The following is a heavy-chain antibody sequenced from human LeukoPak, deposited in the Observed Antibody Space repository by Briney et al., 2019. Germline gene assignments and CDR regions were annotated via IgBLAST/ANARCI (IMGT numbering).Heavy chain of an antibody. CDR3: AKDGSDRGDYMDV. D-gene: IGHD1-14*01. V-gene: IGHV3-43*01. CDR1: GFTFDDYT. J-gene: IGHJ6*03. Sequence: GGSLRLSCAASGFTFDDYTMHWVRQAPGKGLEWVSLISWDGGSTYYADSVKGRFTISRDNSKSSLYLQMNSLRTEDTALYYCAKDGSDRGDYMDVWGKGTTVTVSS. CDR2: ISWDGGST.